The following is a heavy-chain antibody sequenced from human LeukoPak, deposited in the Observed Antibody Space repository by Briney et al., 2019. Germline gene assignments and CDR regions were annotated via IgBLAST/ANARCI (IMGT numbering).Heavy chain of an antibody. D-gene: IGHD6-6*01. J-gene: IGHJ4*02. CDR3: TRLLPSSHHFFDS. Sequence: GGSLRLSCAVSGFTVSSDYMSWVRQAPGKGLEWVSVIYGGGATYYADSVRGRFTISRDNFENTLFLQMDNLRAEDTAVYYCTRLLPSSHHFFDSWGQGTLVAVSS. CDR2: IYGGGAT. V-gene: IGHV3-53*01. CDR1: GFTVSSDY.